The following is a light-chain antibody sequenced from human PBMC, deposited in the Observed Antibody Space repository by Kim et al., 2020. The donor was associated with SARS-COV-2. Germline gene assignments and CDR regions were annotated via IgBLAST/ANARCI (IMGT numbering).Light chain of an antibody. J-gene: IGKJ5*01. CDR2: AAS. V-gene: IGKV3-20*01. CDR3: QYYGNPIT. CDR1: QSVSSNL. Sequence: EIVLTQSPGTLSLSPGERATLSCRADQSVSSNLLAWYQQKLGQAPRLLIYAASSRAAGIPGRFSGSGSGTEFTLTISRLEAEDFGLYYCQYYGNPITFGQGTRLEIK.